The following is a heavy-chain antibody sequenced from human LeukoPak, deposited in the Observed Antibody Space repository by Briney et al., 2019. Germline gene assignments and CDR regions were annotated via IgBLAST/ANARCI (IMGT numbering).Heavy chain of an antibody. CDR2: ITTSSSTI. D-gene: IGHD3-22*01. CDR3: ARSYYYDSSGYYPVDY. V-gene: IGHV3-48*04. Sequence: GGSLRLSCAASGFIFSTYTMNWVRQAPGKGLEWVSYITTSSSTIYYADSVRGRFTISRDNAENSLYLQMNSLRAEDTAVYYCARSYYYDSSGYYPVDYWGQGTLVTVSS. J-gene: IGHJ4*02. CDR1: GFIFSTYT.